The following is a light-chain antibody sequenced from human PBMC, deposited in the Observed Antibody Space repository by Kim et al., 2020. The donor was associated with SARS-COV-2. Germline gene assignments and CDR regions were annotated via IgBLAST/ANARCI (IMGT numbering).Light chain of an antibody. Sequence: GKRVTISCSGSSASIGSNTVNWYQQLPGSAPKSLIYGNNQRPSGVPDRFSGSKYGTSTSVAITGPQSEDEAEDDCATQYGSLNSWVFGGGTQLTVL. CDR1: SASIGSNT. V-gene: IGLV1-44*01. J-gene: IGLJ3*02. CDR3: ATQYGSLNSWV. CDR2: GNN.